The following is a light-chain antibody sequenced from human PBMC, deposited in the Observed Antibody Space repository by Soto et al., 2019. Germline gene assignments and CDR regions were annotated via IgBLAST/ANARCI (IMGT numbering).Light chain of an antibody. CDR2: DAS. V-gene: IGKV3-11*01. J-gene: IGKJ4*01. CDR3: QQRSKWPST. Sequence: EIVLTQSPATLSLSPGDRATLSCRASQSVSSYLAWYQQKPGQAPRLLIYDASNRATGIPARFSGSGSGTDLTLTITSLEPEDFAVYYCQQRSKWPSTFGGGTKVEIK. CDR1: QSVSSY.